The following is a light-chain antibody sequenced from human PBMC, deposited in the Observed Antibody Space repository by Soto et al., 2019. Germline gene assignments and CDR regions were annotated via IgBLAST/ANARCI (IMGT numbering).Light chain of an antibody. J-gene: IGLJ3*02. CDR3: QAYDYSLTAFV. V-gene: IGLV1-40*01. CDR1: SSDVGGFIY. Sequence: QSALTQPPSASGSPGQSVTISCTGTSSDVGGFIYVHWYQQLPGAAPKLVIFGNRNRPSGVPERFSGSKSGTSASLAITGLQAEDEADYYCQAYDYSLTAFVFGGGTKVTVL. CDR2: GNR.